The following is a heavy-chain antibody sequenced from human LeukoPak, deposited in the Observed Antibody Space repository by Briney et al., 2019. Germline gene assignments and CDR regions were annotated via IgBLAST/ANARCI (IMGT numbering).Heavy chain of an antibody. CDR2: INHSGST. D-gene: IGHD3-22*01. V-gene: IGHV4-34*01. Sequence: SETLSLTCAVYGGSFSGYYWSWIRQPPGKGLEWIGEINHSGSTNYNPSLKSRVTISVDTSKNQFSLKLSSVTAADTAVYYCARDGFYYDSSGYHTGADYWGQGTLVTVSS. J-gene: IGHJ4*02. CDR1: GGSFSGYY. CDR3: ARDGFYYDSSGYHTGADY.